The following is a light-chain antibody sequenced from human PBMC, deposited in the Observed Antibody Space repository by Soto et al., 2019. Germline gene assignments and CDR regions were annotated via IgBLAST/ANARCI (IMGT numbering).Light chain of an antibody. CDR2: GAS. Sequence: EIVMTRSPSTLSVSPGSRSNLSCRASQSVSNLDWYQKKHGQAPSLPIYGASTRATGIPARLSGSGYGTELTFTISSLQSEDFEVYYCQQYNNWPRTFGHGTKVDIK. V-gene: IGKV3D-15*01. CDR3: QQYNNWPRT. CDR1: QSVSN. J-gene: IGKJ1*01.